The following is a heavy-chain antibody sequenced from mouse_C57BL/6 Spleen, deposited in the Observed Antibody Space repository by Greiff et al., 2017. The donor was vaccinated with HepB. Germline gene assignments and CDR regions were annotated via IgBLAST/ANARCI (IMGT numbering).Heavy chain of an antibody. Sequence: VQLQQSGAELVRPGSSVKLSCKASGYTFTSYWMHWVKQRPIQGLEWIGNIDPSDSETHYNQKFKGKATLTVDKSSSTAYMQLSSLTSEDSAVYFCDPLTGTTFDVWGPGTTVTVSS. D-gene: IGHD4-1*01. CDR3: DPLTGTTFDV. CDR1: GYTFTSYW. CDR2: IDPSDSET. V-gene: IGHV1-52*01. J-gene: IGHJ1*01.